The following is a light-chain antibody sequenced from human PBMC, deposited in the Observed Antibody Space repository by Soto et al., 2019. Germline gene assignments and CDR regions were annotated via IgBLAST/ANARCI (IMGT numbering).Light chain of an antibody. CDR2: GAS. J-gene: IGKJ5*01. Sequence: ENVLTRSPGTLSLSPGERATLSCRASQTVSSYLTWYQQRPGQAPRLLIYGASKRATGIPDRFSGSGSGTDFTLTISRLEPEDFALYYCQQYGTSPITFGPGTRLEIK. CDR3: QQYGTSPIT. CDR1: QTVSSY. V-gene: IGKV3-20*01.